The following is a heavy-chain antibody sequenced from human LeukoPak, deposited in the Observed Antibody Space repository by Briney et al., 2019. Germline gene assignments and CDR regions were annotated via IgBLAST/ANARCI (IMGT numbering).Heavy chain of an antibody. D-gene: IGHD4-17*01. CDR2: IRYDGSNK. V-gene: IGHV3-30*02. Sequence: GGSLRLSCAASGFTFSSYGMHWVRQAPGKGLEWVAFIRYDGSNKYYADSVKGRFTISRDNSKNTLYLQMNSLRAEDTAVYYCAKVLTPMTTASDAFDIWGQGTMVTVSS. CDR1: GFTFSSYG. CDR3: AKVLTPMTTASDAFDI. J-gene: IGHJ3*02.